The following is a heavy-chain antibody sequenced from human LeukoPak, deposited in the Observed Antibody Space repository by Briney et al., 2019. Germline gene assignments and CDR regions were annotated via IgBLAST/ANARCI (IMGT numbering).Heavy chain of an antibody. CDR2: ISSSSSYI. CDR3: ARDSMTPYFMDV. Sequence: GGSLRLSCIGSGFTFSSYNVNWVRQAPGKGLEWVSSISSSSSYIYYADSVKGRFTISRDNAKNSLYLQMNSLRVEDTAVYYCARDSMTPYFMDVWGKGTTVTISS. J-gene: IGHJ6*03. CDR1: GFTFSSYN. V-gene: IGHV3-21*01.